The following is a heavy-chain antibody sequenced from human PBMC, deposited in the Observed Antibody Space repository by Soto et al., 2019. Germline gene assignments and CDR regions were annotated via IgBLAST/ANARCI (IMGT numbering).Heavy chain of an antibody. Sequence: SVKVSCKASGGTFSSYAISWVRQAPGQGLEWMGGIIPIFGTANYAQKFQGRVTITADESTSTAYMELSSLRSEDTAVYYCARALFKLANSGSGMDVWGQGTTVTVSS. D-gene: IGHD6-19*01. V-gene: IGHV1-69*13. CDR3: ARALFKLANSGSGMDV. CDR2: IIPIFGTA. J-gene: IGHJ6*02. CDR1: GGTFSSYA.